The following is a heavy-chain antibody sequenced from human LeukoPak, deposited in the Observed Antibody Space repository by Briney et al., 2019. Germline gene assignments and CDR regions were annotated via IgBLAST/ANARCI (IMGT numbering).Heavy chain of an antibody. V-gene: IGHV4-59*01. CDR1: GHSINSCY. CDR2: IYYSGST. Sequence: NPSETLSLTCTVSGHSINSCYWSWIRQPPGKGLEWIGYIYYSGSTTYNPSLKSRVTMSVDTSKNQFSLKLSSVTAADTAVYYCARGITITMVRGVHQGWFDPWGQGTLVTVSS. CDR3: ARGITITMVRGVHQGWFDP. J-gene: IGHJ5*02. D-gene: IGHD3-10*01.